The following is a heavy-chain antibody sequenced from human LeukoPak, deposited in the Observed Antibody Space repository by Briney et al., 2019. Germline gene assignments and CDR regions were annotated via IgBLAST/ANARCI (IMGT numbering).Heavy chain of an antibody. Sequence: SETLSLTCTVSGDSISSSSYYWVWLRPPPGKGLEWFATIHYTGSTYYNPSLKSRVTISVDTSKNQFSLKLSSVTAADTAMYYCARYWGPYDNSAAYFDYWGQGTLVTVSS. V-gene: IGHV4-39*01. J-gene: IGHJ4*02. CDR1: GDSISSSSYY. CDR2: IHYTGST. D-gene: IGHD3-22*01. CDR3: ARYWGPYDNSAAYFDY.